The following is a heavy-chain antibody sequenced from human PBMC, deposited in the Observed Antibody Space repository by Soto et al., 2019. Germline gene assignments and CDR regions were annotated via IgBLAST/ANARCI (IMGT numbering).Heavy chain of an antibody. CDR1: GGSISSGDYY. V-gene: IGHV4-30-4*01. CDR3: ASHSGYSYGYNDY. CDR2: IYYSGST. Sequence: PSETLSLTCTVSGGSISSGDYYWSWIRQPPGKGLEWIGYIYYSGSTYYNPSLKSRVTISVDTSKNQFSLKLSSVTAADTAVYYCASHSGYSYGYNDYWGQGTLVTVSS. J-gene: IGHJ4*02. D-gene: IGHD5-18*01.